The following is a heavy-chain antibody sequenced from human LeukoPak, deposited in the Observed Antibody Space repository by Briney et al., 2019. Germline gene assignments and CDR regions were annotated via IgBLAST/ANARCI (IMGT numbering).Heavy chain of an antibody. CDR3: ARPYESSGYYYDY. CDR1: GYTFTRYY. CDR2: INPSGGST. D-gene: IGHD3-22*01. V-gene: IGHV1-46*01. Sequence: ASVKVSYKASGYTFTRYYMHWVRQAPGHRLEWMGVINPSGGSTSYAQKFQRRVTMPRHTSTSTVYMELSRLRSQDTAVYYCARPYESSGYYYDYWGQGTLVTVSS. J-gene: IGHJ4*02.